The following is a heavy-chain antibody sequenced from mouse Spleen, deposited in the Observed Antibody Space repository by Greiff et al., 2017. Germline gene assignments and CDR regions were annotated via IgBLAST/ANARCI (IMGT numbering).Heavy chain of an antibody. Sequence: EVKLVESGGGLVQPGGSLRLSCATSGFTFTDYYMSWVRQPPGKALEWLGFIRNKANGYTTEYSASVKGRFTISRDNSQSILYLQMNTLRAEDSATYYCARDFLEAMDYWGQGTSVTVSS. J-gene: IGHJ4*01. CDR3: ARDFLEAMDY. CDR1: GFTFTDYY. V-gene: IGHV7-3*02. CDR2: IRNKANGYTT.